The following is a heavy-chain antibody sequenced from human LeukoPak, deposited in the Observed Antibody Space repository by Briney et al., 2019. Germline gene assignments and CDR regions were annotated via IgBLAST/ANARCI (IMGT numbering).Heavy chain of an antibody. J-gene: IGHJ4*02. CDR2: IKQDGTEQ. Sequence: GGSLRLSCAASGFTFGSYAMSWVRQAPGKGLEWVANIKQDGTEQYYLDSVKGRFTISKDNAKNSLYLQMNSLRAEDTAVYYCARSAHRSLDYWGQGTLVTVSS. CDR1: GFTFGSYA. V-gene: IGHV3-7*01. CDR3: ARSAHRSLDY.